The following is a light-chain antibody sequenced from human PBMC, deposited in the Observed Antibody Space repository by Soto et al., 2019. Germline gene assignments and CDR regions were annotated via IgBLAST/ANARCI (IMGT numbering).Light chain of an antibody. Sequence: DIQMTQSPSTLSASVGDRVTITCRASQSISSWLAWYQQKPGKAPKLLIYKASSLESGVPSRFSGSGSGTEFTLTISSLPPDDVATYYCQQYNSYSYTFGQGTKLEI. CDR3: QQYNSYSYT. V-gene: IGKV1-5*03. J-gene: IGKJ2*01. CDR2: KAS. CDR1: QSISSW.